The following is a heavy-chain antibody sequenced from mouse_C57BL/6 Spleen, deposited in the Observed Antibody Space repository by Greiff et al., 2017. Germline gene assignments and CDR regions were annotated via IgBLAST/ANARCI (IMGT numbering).Heavy chain of an antibody. V-gene: IGHV7-3*01. CDR1: GFTFTDYY. D-gene: IGHD2-4*01. CDR3: ARSIYYDPYWYFDV. J-gene: IGHJ1*03. Sequence: EVKLMESGGGLVQPGGSLSLSCAASGFTFTDYYMSWVRQPPGKALEWLGFIRNKANGYTTEYSASVKGRFTISRDNSQSILYLQMNALRAEDSATYYCARSIYYDPYWYFDVWGTGTTVTVSS. CDR2: IRNKANGYTT.